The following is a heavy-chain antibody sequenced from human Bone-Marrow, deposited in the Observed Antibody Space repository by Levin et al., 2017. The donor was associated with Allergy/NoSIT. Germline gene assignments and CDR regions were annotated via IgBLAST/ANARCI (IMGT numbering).Heavy chain of an antibody. Sequence: SVKVSCKASGGTFSSYAISWVRQAPGQGLEWMGGIIPIFGTANYAQKLQGRVTITADESTSTAYMELSSLTSEDTAVYYCARDRPPRSGDYDLWGRGTLVTVSS. CDR3: ARDRPPRSGDYDL. V-gene: IGHV1-69*13. J-gene: IGHJ2*01. CDR2: IIPIFGTA. D-gene: IGHD3-3*01. CDR1: GGTFSSYA.